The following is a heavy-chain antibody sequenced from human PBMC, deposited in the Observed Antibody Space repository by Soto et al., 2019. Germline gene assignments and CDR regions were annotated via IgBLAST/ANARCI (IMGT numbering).Heavy chain of an antibody. Sequence: GGSLGLSCAASGFNFRRYDMSWVRPAPGAGLEWVSAISGSGGSTYYADSVKGRFTISRDNSKNTLYLQMNSLRAEDTAVYYCAKAMVRGVIKRDDWFDPWGQGTLVTVPQ. V-gene: IGHV3-23*01. CDR2: ISGSGGST. J-gene: IGHJ5*02. CDR1: GFNFRRYD. CDR3: AKAMVRGVIKRDDWFDP. D-gene: IGHD3-10*01.